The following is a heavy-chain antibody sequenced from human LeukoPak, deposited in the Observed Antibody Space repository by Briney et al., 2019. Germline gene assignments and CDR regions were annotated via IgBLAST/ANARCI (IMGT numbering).Heavy chain of an antibody. D-gene: IGHD3-10*01. V-gene: IGHV3-74*01. CDR3: ARETTASGNFFDS. CDR1: GFTFSNHW. J-gene: IGHJ4*02. Sequence: GGPLRLSCAASGFTFSNHWMHWVRQTPGKGLVWVSRIRSDGGTIDYADSVRGRFTISRDNAKNTLSLQMNSLRAEDTAVYYCARETTASGNFFDSWGQGTLVTVSS. CDR2: IRSDGGTI.